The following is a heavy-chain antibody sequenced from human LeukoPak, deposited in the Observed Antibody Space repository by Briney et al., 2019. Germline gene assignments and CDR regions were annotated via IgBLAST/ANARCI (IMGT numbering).Heavy chain of an antibody. CDR3: ARSPYSSSSLDY. CDR2: IYYSGST. V-gene: IGHV4-59*11. D-gene: IGHD6-6*01. Sequence: SETLSLTCTVSGGSISSHYWSWIRQPPGKGLEWIGYIYYSGSTNYNPSLKSRVTISVDTSKIQFSLNLSSVTAADTAVYYCARSPYSSSSLDYWGQGTLVTVSS. CDR1: GGSISSHY. J-gene: IGHJ4*02.